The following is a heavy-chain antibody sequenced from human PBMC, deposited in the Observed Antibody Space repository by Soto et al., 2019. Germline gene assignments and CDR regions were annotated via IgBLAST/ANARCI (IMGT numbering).Heavy chain of an antibody. D-gene: IGHD2-21*02. Sequence: QPGGSLRLSCNASGFTVSSSYMSWVRQAPGMGLEWVAVIESGGTAHYADSVKGRFTISRDNPNNIIYLQLHTLRAEDTAVYYCAKDSGPLKLLNYVFYGLDVWGQGTTVTVSS. CDR2: IESGGTA. J-gene: IGHJ6*02. CDR3: AKDSGPLKLLNYVFYGLDV. V-gene: IGHV3-53*01. CDR1: GFTVSSSY.